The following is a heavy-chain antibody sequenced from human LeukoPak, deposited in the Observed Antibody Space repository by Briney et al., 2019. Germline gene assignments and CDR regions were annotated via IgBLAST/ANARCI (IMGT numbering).Heavy chain of an antibody. V-gene: IGHV3-9*01. CDR3: AREVSCSSTSCYAPGGDDPYFDY. CDR1: GFKFDNYA. D-gene: IGHD2-2*01. Sequence: PGGSLRLSCAASGFKFDNYAMHWVRQAPGKGLEWVSDISWNSGNIVYADSVKGRFTISRDNAKNSLYLQMNSLRAEDTAVYYCAREVSCSSTSCYAPGGDDPYFDYWGQGTLVTVSS. CDR2: ISWNSGNI. J-gene: IGHJ4*02.